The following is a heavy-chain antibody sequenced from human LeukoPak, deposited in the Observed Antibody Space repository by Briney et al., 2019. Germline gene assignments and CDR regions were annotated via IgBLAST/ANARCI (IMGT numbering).Heavy chain of an antibody. Sequence: ASVKVSCKTSGFRFCSYAINWLRQAPGQGLEWLGAITPVTGPTNYARKFQDRVTIIAVESTDTAYMEMSGLRSEDTAVFYCATGSHGGGDYWGQGSLVIVSS. V-gene: IGHV1-69*13. D-gene: IGHD3-10*01. J-gene: IGHJ4*02. CDR2: ITPVTGPT. CDR3: ATGSHGGGDY. CDR1: GFRFCSYA.